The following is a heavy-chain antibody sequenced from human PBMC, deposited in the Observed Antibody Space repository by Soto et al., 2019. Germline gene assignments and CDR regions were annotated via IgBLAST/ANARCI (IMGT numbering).Heavy chain of an antibody. Sequence: ASVKLSCTASGYTFTSYGISWVRQAPGQGLEWMGGIGLYNGSTNYAQRFQGRVTMTTDTSTTTAYMELNSLIPDDTAVYYCGRGRSGQIVVFYWGQGTPVTVSS. J-gene: IGHJ4*02. V-gene: IGHV1-18*04. CDR2: IGLYNGST. CDR3: GRGRSGQIVVFY. CDR1: GYTFTSYG. D-gene: IGHD1-26*01.